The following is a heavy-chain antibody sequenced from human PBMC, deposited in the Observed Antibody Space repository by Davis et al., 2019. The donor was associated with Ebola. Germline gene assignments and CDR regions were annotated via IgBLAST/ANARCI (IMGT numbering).Heavy chain of an antibody. V-gene: IGHV3-53*04. CDR1: GFTFSSYA. CDR2: IYSGGST. D-gene: IGHD5-18*01. CDR3: ASASGYSYGYSYYYYYGMDV. Sequence: GGSLRPSCAAPGFTFSSYAMSWVRQAPGKGLEWVSVIYSGGSTYYADSVKGRFTIPRHNSKNTLYLQMNSLRAEDTAVYYCASASGYSYGYSYYYYYGMDVWGQGTTVTVSS. J-gene: IGHJ6*02.